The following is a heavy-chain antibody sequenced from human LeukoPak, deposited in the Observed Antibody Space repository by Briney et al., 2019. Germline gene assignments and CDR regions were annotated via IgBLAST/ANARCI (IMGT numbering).Heavy chain of an antibody. Sequence: PGGSLRLSCAASGFTFSSYNMIWVRQAPGQGLEWVSSISSSSSYIYYADSVKGRFTISRDNAKNSLYVQMNSLRVEDTAVYYCARYSGSYRRGFDFWGQGTVVTVSS. D-gene: IGHD1-26*01. CDR3: ARYSGSYRRGFDF. CDR2: ISSSSSYI. CDR1: GFTFSSYN. J-gene: IGHJ3*01. V-gene: IGHV3-21*01.